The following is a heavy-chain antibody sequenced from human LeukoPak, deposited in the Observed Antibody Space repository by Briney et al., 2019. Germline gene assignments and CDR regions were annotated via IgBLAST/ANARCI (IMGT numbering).Heavy chain of an antibody. CDR1: GFTFSSFW. V-gene: IGHV3-7*01. CDR2: IKQDGSEK. Sequence: AGESLRLSCSASGFTFSSFWMSWVRQAPGKGLEWVANIKQDGSEKYYVDSVKGRFTISRDNAKNSLYLQMNSLRAEDTAVYYCARAGPLGLEYSGSYYGAFDIWGQGTMVTVSS. CDR3: ARAGPLGLEYSGSYYGAFDI. J-gene: IGHJ3*02. D-gene: IGHD1-26*01.